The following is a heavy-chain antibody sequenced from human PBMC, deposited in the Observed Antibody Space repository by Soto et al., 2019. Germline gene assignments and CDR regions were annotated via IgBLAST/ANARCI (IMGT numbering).Heavy chain of an antibody. J-gene: IGHJ4*02. D-gene: IGHD2-15*01. CDR3: ARRRNCSGGSCYDY. CDR1: GGSISSYY. Sequence: SETLSLTCTVSGGSISSYYWSWIRQPPGKGLEWIGYIYYSGSTNYNPSLKSRVTISVDTSKNQFSLKLSSVTAADTAVYYCARRRNCSGGSCYDYWGQGTLVTVSS. CDR2: IYYSGST. V-gene: IGHV4-59*08.